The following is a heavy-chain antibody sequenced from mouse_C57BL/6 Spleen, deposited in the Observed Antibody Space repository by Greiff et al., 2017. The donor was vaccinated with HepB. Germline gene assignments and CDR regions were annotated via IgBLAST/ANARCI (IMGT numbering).Heavy chain of an antibody. Sequence: VQLQQSGPELVKPGDSVKISCKASGYSFTGYFMNWVLQSHGKSLEWIGRINPYNGDTFYNQKFKGKATLTVDKSSSTAHMELRSLTSEDSAVYYCERCPFYYGYDGYAMDYWGQGTSVTVSS. CDR3: ERCPFYYGYDGYAMDY. J-gene: IGHJ4*01. V-gene: IGHV1-20*01. CDR1: GYSFTGYF. CDR2: INPYNGDT. D-gene: IGHD2-2*01.